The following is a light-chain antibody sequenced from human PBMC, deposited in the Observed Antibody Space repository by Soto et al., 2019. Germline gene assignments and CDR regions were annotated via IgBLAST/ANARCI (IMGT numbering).Light chain of an antibody. CDR3: QQFDDLPFT. Sequence: DIQMTQSPSSLSASVGDRVTITCQASQDISIHLSWYQQKPGKAPKLLIYDALNLETGVPSRFSGSGSGTYFSFSISSLQPEDIATYYCQQFDDLPFTFGPGTKVDIK. CDR2: DAL. CDR1: QDISIH. J-gene: IGKJ3*01. V-gene: IGKV1-33*01.